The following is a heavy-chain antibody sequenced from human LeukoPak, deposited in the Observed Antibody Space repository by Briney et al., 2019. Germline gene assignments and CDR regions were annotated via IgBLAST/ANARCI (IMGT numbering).Heavy chain of an antibody. CDR1: GFPLSSYA. CDR2: TSGSDAGT. J-gene: IGHJ6*03. CDR3: AKQGRDWVRDYYFYMDV. V-gene: IGHV3-23*01. Sequence: GGSLRLSCAAFGFPLSSYAMSWVRQAPGKGLEWVSATSGSDAGTYHADSVRGRFTISRDNSKNTLYLQMNSLRAEDTAVYYCAKQGRDWVRDYYFYMDVWGKGTTVTISS. D-gene: IGHD3-9*01.